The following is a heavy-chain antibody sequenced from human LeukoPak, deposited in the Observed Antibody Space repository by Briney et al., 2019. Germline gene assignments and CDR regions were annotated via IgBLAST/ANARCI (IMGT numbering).Heavy chain of an antibody. CDR1: GFIFDDYA. Sequence: GGSLRLSCAASGFIFDDYAMHWVRQAPGKGLEWVSGINWNSGTIDYADSVKGRFTISRDNAKNSLYLQMNTLRDEDTAVYYCARGPRYSFYWGQGTLVSVSS. CDR2: INWNSGTI. J-gene: IGHJ4*02. V-gene: IGHV3-9*01. CDR3: ARGPRYSFY. D-gene: IGHD6-13*01.